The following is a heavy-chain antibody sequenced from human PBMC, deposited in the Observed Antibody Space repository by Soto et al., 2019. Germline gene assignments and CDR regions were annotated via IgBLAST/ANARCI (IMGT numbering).Heavy chain of an antibody. CDR3: ARHSCSSTSCYYYYYGMDV. CDR2: IYPGDSDT. D-gene: IGHD2-2*01. CDR1: GYSFTNYW. J-gene: IGHJ6*02. V-gene: IGHV5-51*01. Sequence: GESLKISCQGSGYSFTNYWIGWVRQMPGTGLEWLGIIYPGDSDTRYSPSFQGQVTISADKSISTAYLQWSSLKASDTAMYYCARHSCSSTSCYYYYYGMDVWGQGTTVTVSS.